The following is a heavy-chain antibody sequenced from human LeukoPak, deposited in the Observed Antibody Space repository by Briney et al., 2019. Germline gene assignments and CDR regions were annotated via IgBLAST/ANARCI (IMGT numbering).Heavy chain of an antibody. D-gene: IGHD2-15*01. CDR1: GYTFTSYA. J-gene: IGHJ4*02. CDR3: ARDGAPGYCSGGSCYSFDY. CDR2: INAGNGNT. V-gene: IGHV1-3*01. Sequence: ASVKVSCKASGYTFTSYAMHWVRQAPGQRLEWMGWINAGNGNTKYSQKFQGRVTITRDTSASTAYMELSSLRSEDTAVYYCARDGAPGYCSGGSCYSFDYWGQGTLVTVPS.